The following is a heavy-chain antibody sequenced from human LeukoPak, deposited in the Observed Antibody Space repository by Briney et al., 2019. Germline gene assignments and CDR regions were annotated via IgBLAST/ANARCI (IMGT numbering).Heavy chain of an antibody. D-gene: IGHD3-10*01. J-gene: IGHJ2*01. Sequence: PGGSLRLSCAASGFTFSSYTMSWVRQAPGKGLEWVSAISSSGTYIYYADSVKGRFTISKDNARNALYLQMNSLRAEDTAVYYCARDLSGYDWFFDLWGRGTLVTVSS. CDR1: GFTFSSYT. V-gene: IGHV3-21*01. CDR3: ARDLSGYDWFFDL. CDR2: ISSSGTYI.